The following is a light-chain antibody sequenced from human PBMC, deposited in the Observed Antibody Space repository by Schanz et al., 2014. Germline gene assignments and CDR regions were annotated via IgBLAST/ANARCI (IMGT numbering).Light chain of an antibody. CDR2: DVS. V-gene: IGLV2-14*03. CDR1: SSDVGGYNY. CDR3: SSYAGSNNFR. Sequence: HSALTQPASVSGSPGQSITISCTGTSSDVGGYNYVSWYQQHPGKAPKLMIYDVSNRPSGVSNRFSGSKSGNTASLTISGLQAEDEADYYCSSYAGSNNFRFGGGTKLTVL. J-gene: IGLJ2*01.